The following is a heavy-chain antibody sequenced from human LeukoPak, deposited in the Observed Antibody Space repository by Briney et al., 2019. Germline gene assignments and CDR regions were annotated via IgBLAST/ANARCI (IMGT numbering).Heavy chain of an antibody. V-gene: IGHV3-23*01. CDR3: VKESGYGDYVEDGLFDY. CDR2: ISGSGGST. D-gene: IGHD4-17*01. Sequence: GGSLRLSCAASGFTFSSYAMSWVRQAPGKGLEWVSAISGSGGSTYYADSVKGRFTISRDNSKNTLYLQMNSLRAEDTAVYYCVKESGYGDYVEDGLFDYWGQGTLVTVSS. CDR1: GFTFSSYA. J-gene: IGHJ4*02.